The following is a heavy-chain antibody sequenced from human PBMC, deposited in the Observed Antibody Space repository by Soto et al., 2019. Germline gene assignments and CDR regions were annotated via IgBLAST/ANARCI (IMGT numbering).Heavy chain of an antibody. CDR3: ARDRGSYGMDV. CDR1: GDSISGGYY. J-gene: IGHJ6*02. V-gene: IGHV4-31*03. CDR2: VSPIGTP. Sequence: QVQLQESGPGLVKPSQTLSLTCSVSGDSISGGYYWSWIRQHPGKGLEWIGYVSPIGTPYYSPSLSSRVSISMHTSKNQLSLEVRSVSAADTAVYYCARDRGSYGMDVWGQGNTVTVSS.